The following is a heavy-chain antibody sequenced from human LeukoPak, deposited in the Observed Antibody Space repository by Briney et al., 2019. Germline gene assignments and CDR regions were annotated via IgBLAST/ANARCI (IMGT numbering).Heavy chain of an antibody. CDR1: GGTFSSYA. Sequence: ASVKVSCKASGGTFSSYAISWVQQAPGQGLEWMGGIIPIFGTANYAQKFQGRVTITADKSTSTAYMELSSLRSEDTAVYYCARDYPGYGDYVFLYYYGMDVWGKGTTVTVSS. J-gene: IGHJ6*04. V-gene: IGHV1-69*06. D-gene: IGHD4-17*01. CDR2: IIPIFGTA. CDR3: ARDYPGYGDYVFLYYYGMDV.